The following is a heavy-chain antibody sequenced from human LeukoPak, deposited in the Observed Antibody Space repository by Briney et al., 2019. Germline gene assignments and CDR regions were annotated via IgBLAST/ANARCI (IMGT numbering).Heavy chain of an antibody. CDR3: ARVSGGHYYYYGMDV. V-gene: IGHV1-69*04. Sequence: SVKVSCKASGYTFTSYGISWVRQAPGQGLEWMGRIIPILGIANYAQKFQGRVTITADKSTSTAYMELSSLRSEDTAVYYCARVSGGHYYYYGMDVWGQGTTVTVSS. J-gene: IGHJ6*02. D-gene: IGHD3-16*01. CDR2: IIPILGIA. CDR1: GYTFTSYG.